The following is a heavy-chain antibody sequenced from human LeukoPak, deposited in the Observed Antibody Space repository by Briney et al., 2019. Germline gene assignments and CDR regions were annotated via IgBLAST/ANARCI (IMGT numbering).Heavy chain of an antibody. CDR1: GGSISSGDYY. CDR2: IYYSGST. J-gene: IGHJ2*01. D-gene: IGHD4-17*01. V-gene: IGHV4-30-4*08. CDR3: ARDSPTVTPDEEMAWYFDL. Sequence: PSETLSLTCTVSGGSISSGDYYWSWIRQPPGKGLEWIGYIYYSGSTYYNPSLKSRVTISVDTSKNQFSLKLSSVTAADTAVYYCARDSPTVTPDEEMAWYFDLWGRGTLVTVSS.